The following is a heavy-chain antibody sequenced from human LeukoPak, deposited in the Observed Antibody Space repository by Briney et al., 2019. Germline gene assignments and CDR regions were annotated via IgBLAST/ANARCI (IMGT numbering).Heavy chain of an antibody. J-gene: IGHJ6*02. Sequence: GGSLRLSCAASGFTFSSYAMHWVRQAPGKGLEWVAVISYDGSNKYYADSVKGRFTISKDNSKDTLYLQVNSLRAEDTAVYYCARDSPNPNYDILTGRLYYYYYYGMDVWGQGTTVTVSS. D-gene: IGHD3-9*01. V-gene: IGHV3-30-3*01. CDR3: ARDSPNPNYDILTGRLYYYYYYGMDV. CDR1: GFTFSSYA. CDR2: ISYDGSNK.